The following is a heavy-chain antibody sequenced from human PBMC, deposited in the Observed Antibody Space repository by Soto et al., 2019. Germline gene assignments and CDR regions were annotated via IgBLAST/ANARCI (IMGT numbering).Heavy chain of an antibody. D-gene: IGHD3-10*01. CDR1: GYAFTTYG. J-gene: IGHJ4*02. CDR2: ISAHNGNT. V-gene: IGHV1-18*01. CDR3: ARGRYGEY. Sequence: QVHLVQSGAEVKKPGASVKVSCKGSGYAFTTYGITWVRQAPGQGLEWMGWISAHNGNTNYAQKLQGRVTVTRDTSTSTAYMELRSLRSDDTAVYYCARGRYGEYWGQGALVTFSS.